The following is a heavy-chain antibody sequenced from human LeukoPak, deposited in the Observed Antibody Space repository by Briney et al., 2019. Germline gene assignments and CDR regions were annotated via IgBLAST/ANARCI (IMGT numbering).Heavy chain of an antibody. Sequence: SETLSLTCTVFGGSISSSTYYWVWLRQPPGKGLEWIATIYYSGSTYYNPSLKSRVTISVDTSKNQFSLKLSSVTAADTAMYYCARYWGPYDNSGAYFDYWGQGTLVTVSS. CDR2: IYYSGST. D-gene: IGHD3-22*01. J-gene: IGHJ4*02. V-gene: IGHV4-39*01. CDR3: ARYWGPYDNSGAYFDY. CDR1: GGSISSSTYY.